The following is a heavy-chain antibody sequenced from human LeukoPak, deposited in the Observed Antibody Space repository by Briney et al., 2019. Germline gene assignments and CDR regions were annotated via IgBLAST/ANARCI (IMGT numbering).Heavy chain of an antibody. CDR2: MNPNSGNT. J-gene: IGHJ5*02. Sequence: ASVKVSCKASGYTFTSYDIHWVRQATGQGLEWMGWMNPNSGNTGYAQKFQGRVTMTRNTSISTAYMELSSLRSEDTAVYYCARLAVRGYRYLDNWFDPWGQGTLVTVSS. D-gene: IGHD3-10*01. V-gene: IGHV1-8*01. CDR3: ARLAVRGYRYLDNWFDP. CDR1: GYTFTSYD.